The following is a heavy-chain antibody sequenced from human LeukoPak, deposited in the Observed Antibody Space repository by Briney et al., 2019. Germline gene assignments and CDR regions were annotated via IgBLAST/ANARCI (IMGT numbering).Heavy chain of an antibody. CDR3: ARDSGSYSYYFDY. J-gene: IGHJ4*02. CDR2: ISYDGSNK. V-gene: IGHV3-30*01. Sequence: PGRSLRLSCAASGFTFSSYAMHWVRQAPGQGLERVAVISYDGSNKYYADSVKGRFTISRDNSKNTLYLQMNSLRAEDTAVYYCARDSGSYSYYFDYWGQGTLVTVSS. CDR1: GFTFSSYA. D-gene: IGHD1-26*01.